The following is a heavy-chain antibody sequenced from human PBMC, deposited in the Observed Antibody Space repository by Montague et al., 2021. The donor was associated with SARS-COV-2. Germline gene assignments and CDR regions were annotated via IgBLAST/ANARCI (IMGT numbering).Heavy chain of an antibody. Sequence: SLRLSCAASGFTFSSYAMHWVRQAPGKGLEWVSFITSNRSNIYYADSVKGRFTISRDNAKNTLYLQMNSLRAEDTAVYYCARDIRGRDSMDYWGRGTLVTVSS. CDR1: GFTFSSYA. V-gene: IGHV3-30*04. CDR3: ARDIRGRDSMDY. CDR2: ITSNRSNI. D-gene: IGHD2-21*02. J-gene: IGHJ4*02.